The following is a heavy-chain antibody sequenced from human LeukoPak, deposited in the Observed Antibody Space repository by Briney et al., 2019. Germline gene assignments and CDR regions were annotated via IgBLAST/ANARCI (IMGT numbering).Heavy chain of an antibody. D-gene: IGHD2-21*01. J-gene: IGHJ3*02. CDR3: ARVVGYAFDI. CDR2: ISSSSSYT. V-gene: IGHV3-11*06. Sequence: GGSLRLSCAASGFTFSSYWMSWIRQAPGKGREWVSYISSSSSYTNYADSVKGRFTISRDNAKNSLYLQMNSLRAEDTAVYYCARVVGYAFDIWGQGTMVTVSS. CDR1: GFTFSSYW.